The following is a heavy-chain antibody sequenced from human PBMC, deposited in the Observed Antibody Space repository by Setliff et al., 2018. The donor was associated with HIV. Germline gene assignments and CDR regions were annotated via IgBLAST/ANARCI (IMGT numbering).Heavy chain of an antibody. J-gene: IGHJ4*02. Sequence: GGSLRLSCVASGFTFSNFAMHWVRQAPGKGLEWVSVISYDGSRISYADSVKGRFTISRDNSKNTLSLQMNSLTAEDSAIYYCAKVDDGQCNTFNCRDFDYWGRGTLVTVSS. CDR1: GFTFSNFA. CDR2: ISYDGSRI. CDR3: AKVDDGQCNTFNCRDFDY. D-gene: IGHD1-1*01. V-gene: IGHV3-30*07.